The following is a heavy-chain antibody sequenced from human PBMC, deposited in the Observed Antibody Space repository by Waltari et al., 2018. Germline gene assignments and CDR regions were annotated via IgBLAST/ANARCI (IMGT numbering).Heavy chain of an antibody. D-gene: IGHD3-22*01. J-gene: IGHJ4*02. CDR2: IYYSGST. Sequence: QVQLQESGPGLVKPSETLSLTCTVSGGSISSYYWSWIRQPPGKGLEWIGYIYYSGSTNYNPSLKSRVTISVDTSKNQFSLKLSSVTAADTAVYYGARGGDYDSSGYPRDYWGQGTLVTVSS. CDR1: GGSISSYY. CDR3: ARGGDYDSSGYPRDY. V-gene: IGHV4-59*01.